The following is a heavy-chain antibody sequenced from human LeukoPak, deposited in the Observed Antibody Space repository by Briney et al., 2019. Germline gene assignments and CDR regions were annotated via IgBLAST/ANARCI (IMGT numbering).Heavy chain of an antibody. V-gene: IGHV3-30*01. CDR1: GFTFSSYA. CDR3: ARDLEQQHYESFDY. J-gene: IGHJ4*02. D-gene: IGHD6-13*01. Sequence: PGGSLRLSCAASGFTFSSYAMHWVRQAPGKGLEWVAVIPYDGSNKYYADSVKGRFTISRDNSKNTLYLQMNSLRAEDTAVYYCARDLEQQHYESFDYWGQGTLVTVSS. CDR2: IPYDGSNK.